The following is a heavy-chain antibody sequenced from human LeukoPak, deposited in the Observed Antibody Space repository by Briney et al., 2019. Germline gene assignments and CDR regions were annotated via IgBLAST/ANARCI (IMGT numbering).Heavy chain of an antibody. D-gene: IGHD5-18*01. V-gene: IGHV4-34*01. J-gene: IGHJ6*02. CDR1: GGSFSGYY. Sequence: SETLSLTCAVYGGSFSGYYWSWIRQPPGKGLEWIGEINHSGSTNYNPSLKRRVTISVDTSKNQFSLKLSSVTAADTAVYYCARNSHSYGYYYYYYYGMDVWGQGTTVTVSS. CDR3: ARNSHSYGYYYYYYYGMDV. CDR2: INHSGST.